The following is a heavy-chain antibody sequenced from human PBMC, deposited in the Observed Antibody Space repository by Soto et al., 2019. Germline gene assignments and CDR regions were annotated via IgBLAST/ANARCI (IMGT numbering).Heavy chain of an antibody. CDR3: ERDLWGYCGTACYPLDV. J-gene: IGHJ6*02. V-gene: IGHV4-34*01. CDR2: INHSGST. D-gene: IGHD2-21*02. Sequence: SETLSLTCAVYGGSFSGYYWSWIRQPPGKGLEWIGEINHSGSTNYNPSLKSRVTISVDTSKNQFSLKLSSVTAADTAVYYCERDLWGYCGTACYPLDVWGQATTVTVSS. CDR1: GGSFSGYY.